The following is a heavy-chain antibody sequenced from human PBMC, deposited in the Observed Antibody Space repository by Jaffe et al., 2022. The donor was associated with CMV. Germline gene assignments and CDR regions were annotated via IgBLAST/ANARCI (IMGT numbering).Heavy chain of an antibody. J-gene: IGHJ4*02. V-gene: IGHV1-69*09. CDR1: GGTFSSYA. D-gene: IGHD2-21*02. Sequence: QVQLVQSGAEVKKPGSSVKVSCKASGGTFSSYAISWVRQAPGQGLEWMGRIIPILGIANYAQKFQGRVTITADKSTSTAYMELSSLRSEDTAVYYCARALRTGCGGDCYDYDYWGQGTLVTVSS. CDR2: IIPILGIA. CDR3: ARALRTGCGGDCYDYDY.